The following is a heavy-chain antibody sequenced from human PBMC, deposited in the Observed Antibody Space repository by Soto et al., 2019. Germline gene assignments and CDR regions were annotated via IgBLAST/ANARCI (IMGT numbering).Heavy chain of an antibody. D-gene: IGHD2-21*01. CDR1: GFSLSTTGVG. CDR2: IYWDDDK. J-gene: IGHJ4*02. Sequence: SGPTLVNPTQTLTLTCTFSGFSLSTTGVGVGWIRQPPGKALEWLALIYWDDDKRYSPSLESRLTITKDTSKNQVVLTMTNMDPVDAATYYCTRHSMSLPFDFWGQGTLVTVSS. V-gene: IGHV2-5*02. CDR3: TRHSMSLPFDF.